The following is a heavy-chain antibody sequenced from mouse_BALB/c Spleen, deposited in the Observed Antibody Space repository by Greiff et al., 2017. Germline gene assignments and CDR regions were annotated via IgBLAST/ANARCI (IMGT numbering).Heavy chain of an antibody. CDR3: ARGILRYPYAMDY. Sequence: EVQRVESGGGLVKPGGSLKLSCAASGFTFSSYAMSWVRQTPEKRLEWVASISSGGSTYYPDSVKGRFTISRDNARNILYLQMSSLRSEDTAMYYCARGILRYPYAMDYWGQGTSVTVSS. V-gene: IGHV5-6-5*01. CDR2: ISSGGST. CDR1: GFTFSSYA. J-gene: IGHJ4*01. D-gene: IGHD1-1*01.